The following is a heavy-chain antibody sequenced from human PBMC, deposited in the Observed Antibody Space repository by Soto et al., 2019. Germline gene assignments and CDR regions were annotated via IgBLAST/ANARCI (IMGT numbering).Heavy chain of an antibody. CDR1: GYTFTSYA. J-gene: IGHJ5*02. CDR3: ARDFYDILTGSHGWFDP. CDR2: INAGNGNT. D-gene: IGHD3-9*01. Sequence: ASVKVSCKVSGYTFTSYAMHWVRQAPGQRLEWMGWINAGNGNTKYSQKFQGRVTITRDTSASTAYMELSSLRSEDTAVYYCARDFYDILTGSHGWFDPWGQGTLVTVSS. V-gene: IGHV1-3*01.